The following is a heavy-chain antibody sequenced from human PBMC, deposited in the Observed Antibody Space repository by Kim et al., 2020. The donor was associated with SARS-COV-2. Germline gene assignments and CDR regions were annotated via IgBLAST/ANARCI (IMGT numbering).Heavy chain of an antibody. CDR3: ARDLASSVEMATNYYFDY. CDR2: INPSGGST. CDR1: GYTFTSYY. Sequence: ASVKVSCKASGYTFTSYYMHWVRQAPGQGLEWMGIINPSGGSTSYAQKFQGRVTMTRDTSTSTVYMELSSLRSEDTAVYYCARDLASSVEMATNYYFDYWGQGTLVTVSS. J-gene: IGHJ4*02. D-gene: IGHD5-12*01. V-gene: IGHV1-46*01.